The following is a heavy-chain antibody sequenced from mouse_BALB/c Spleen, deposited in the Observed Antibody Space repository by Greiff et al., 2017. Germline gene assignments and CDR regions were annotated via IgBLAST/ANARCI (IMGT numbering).Heavy chain of an antibody. CDR3: ANYDYDGFAY. CDR2: INPNNGGT. V-gene: IGHV1-18*01. D-gene: IGHD2-4*01. Sequence: EVQLQQSGPELVKPGASVKIPCTASGYTFTDYNMDWVQQSHGKSLEWIGAINPNNGGTIYNQKFKGKATLTVDKSSSTAYMELRSLTSEDTAVYYGANYDYDGFAYWGQGTLVTVSA. J-gene: IGHJ3*01. CDR1: GYTFTDYN.